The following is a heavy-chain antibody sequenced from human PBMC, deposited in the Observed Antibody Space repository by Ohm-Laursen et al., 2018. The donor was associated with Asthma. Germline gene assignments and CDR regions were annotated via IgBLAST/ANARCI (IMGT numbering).Heavy chain of an antibody. D-gene: IGHD3-10*01. J-gene: IGHJ4*02. CDR1: GFTFEKYA. CDR3: AKGTYGSGSYYFDY. CDR2: ISWNSGSI. Sequence: SLRLSCTASGFTFEKYAMHWVRQAPGKGLEWVSGISWNSGSIGYADSVKGRFTISRDNAKNSLYLQMNSLRAEDTAVYYCAKGTYGSGSYYFDYWGQGTLVTVSS. V-gene: IGHV3-9*01.